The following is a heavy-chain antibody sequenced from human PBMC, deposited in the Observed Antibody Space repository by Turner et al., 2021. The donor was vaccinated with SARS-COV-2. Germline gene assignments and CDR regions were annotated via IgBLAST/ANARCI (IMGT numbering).Heavy chain of an antibody. V-gene: IGHV3-30-3*01. J-gene: IGHJ2*01. CDR3: ARDTGDFDL. CDR1: GFTFSSYV. D-gene: IGHD3-10*01. CDR2: ISYDGSNK. Sequence: QVQLVESGGGVVQPGRSLRLSCAASGFTFSSYVIRLVRQAPGKGLEWVAVISYDGSNKYYADSVKGRFTISRDNSKNTLYLQMNSLRAEDTAVYYCARDTGDFDLWGRGTLVTVSS.